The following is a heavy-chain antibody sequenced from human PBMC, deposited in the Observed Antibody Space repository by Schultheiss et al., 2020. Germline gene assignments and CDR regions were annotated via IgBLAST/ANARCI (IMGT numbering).Heavy chain of an antibody. D-gene: IGHD2-15*01. J-gene: IGHJ6*02. Sequence: GGSLRLSCAASGFTFDDYAMHWVRQAPGKGLEWVSGISWNSGSIGYADSVKGRFTISRDNAKNSLYLQMNSLRAEDTALYYCAMTRSVVVAANRHYGMDVWGQGTTVTVSS. CDR2: ISWNSGSI. CDR3: AMTRSVVVAANRHYGMDV. CDR1: GFTFDDYA. V-gene: IGHV3-9*01.